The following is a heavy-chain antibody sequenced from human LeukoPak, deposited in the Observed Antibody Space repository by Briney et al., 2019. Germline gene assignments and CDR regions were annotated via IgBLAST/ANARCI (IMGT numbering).Heavy chain of an antibody. CDR1: GFTFSSYW. Sequence: GGSLRLSCAASGFTFSSYWMNWVRQAPGKGLEWVANIRPDVDERHYVESVRGRFTISRDNAKNLLYLQMNSLRADDTAVYYCAREDGKFDYWGQGTLVTVSP. CDR2: IRPDVDER. J-gene: IGHJ4*02. CDR3: AREDGKFDY. V-gene: IGHV3-7*01.